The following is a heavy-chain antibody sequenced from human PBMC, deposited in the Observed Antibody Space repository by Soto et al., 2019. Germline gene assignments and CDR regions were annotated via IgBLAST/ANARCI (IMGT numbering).Heavy chain of an antibody. V-gene: IGHV3-30-3*01. J-gene: IGHJ4*02. CDR2: ISDDGSNK. CDR3: ARGRGYSGYDYFDY. CDR1: GFTFSSYA. D-gene: IGHD5-12*01. Sequence: QVQLVESGGGVVQPGRSLRLSCAASGFTFSSYAMHWVRQAPGKGLEWVAVISDDGSNKYYADSVKGRFTISRDNSKNTLYLQMNSLRAEDTAVYYCARGRGYSGYDYFDYWGQGTLVTVSS.